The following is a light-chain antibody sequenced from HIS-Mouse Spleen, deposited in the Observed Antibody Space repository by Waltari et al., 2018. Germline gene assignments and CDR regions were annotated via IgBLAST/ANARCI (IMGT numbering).Light chain of an antibody. J-gene: IGLJ1*01. Sequence: QSALTQPPSVSGSPGQSVTISCTGTSSDVGSYNRVSWYQQPPGPAPKLMIYEVSSRPSVVPDRFSGSKSGNTASLTISGLQAEDEADYYCSSYTSSSTVFGTGTKVTVL. CDR3: SSYTSSSTV. CDR1: SSDVGSYNR. V-gene: IGLV2-18*02. CDR2: EVS.